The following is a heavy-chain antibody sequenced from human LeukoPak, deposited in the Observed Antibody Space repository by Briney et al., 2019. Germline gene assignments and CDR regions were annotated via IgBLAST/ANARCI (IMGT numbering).Heavy chain of an antibody. Sequence: GGSLRLSCVASGFTVSTNYMNWVRQAPGKGLEWVSALYSDGTTYYGDSVKDRFTISSDNPKNTVYLQMNRLRAGDTAVYYCARSSSEASIFLSWGQGTLVTVSS. D-gene: IGHD3-3*01. CDR3: ARSSSEASIFLS. V-gene: IGHV3-66*01. CDR1: GFTVSTNY. CDR2: LYSDGTT. J-gene: IGHJ1*01.